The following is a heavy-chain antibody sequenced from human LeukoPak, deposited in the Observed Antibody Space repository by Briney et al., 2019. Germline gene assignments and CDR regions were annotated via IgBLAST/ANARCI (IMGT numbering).Heavy chain of an antibody. CDR3: ARDFYGVHLAGGFDY. D-gene: IGHD4-17*01. J-gene: IGHJ4*02. V-gene: IGHV3-30-3*01. Sequence: GGSLRLSCAASGFTFSSYAMPWVRQAPGKGLEWVAVISYDGSNKYYADSVKGRFTISRDNSKNTLYLQMNSLRAEDTAVYYCARDFYGVHLAGGFDYWGQGTLVTVSS. CDR2: ISYDGSNK. CDR1: GFTFSSYA.